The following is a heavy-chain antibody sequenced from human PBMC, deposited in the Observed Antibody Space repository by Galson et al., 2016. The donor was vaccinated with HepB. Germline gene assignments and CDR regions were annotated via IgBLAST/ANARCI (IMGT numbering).Heavy chain of an antibody. Sequence: SCKASGYTFTNYDINWVRQATGQGLESLGWMTPNSGKTGYAQKFQGRLTLTRDTSTSTAYMELSSLTSDDTAVYFCARNREFTGDFDYWGQGALVTVSS. J-gene: IGHJ4*02. CDR2: MTPNSGKT. CDR3: ARNREFTGDFDY. D-gene: IGHD7-27*01. CDR1: GYTFTNYD. V-gene: IGHV1-8*01.